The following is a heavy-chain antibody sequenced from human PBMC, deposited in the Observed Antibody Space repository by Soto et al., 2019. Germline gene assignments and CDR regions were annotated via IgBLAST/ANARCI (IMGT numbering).Heavy chain of an antibody. V-gene: IGHV6-1*01. J-gene: IGHJ3*02. Sequence: QVQLQQSGPGLVKPSQTLSLTCVISGDSVSSNNVAWNWIRQSPSRGLEWLGRTYYRSKWYNNYAVSVKSPITINADTSKNQFSLQLASVTPEDTAVYYCARGINSAIEIWGQGTMVTVSS. CDR3: ARGINSAIEI. CDR1: GDSVSSNNVA. D-gene: IGHD1-1*01. CDR2: TYYRSKWYN.